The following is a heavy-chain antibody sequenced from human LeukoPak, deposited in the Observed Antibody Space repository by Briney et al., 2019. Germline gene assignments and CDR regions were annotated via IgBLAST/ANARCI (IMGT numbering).Heavy chain of an antibody. D-gene: IGHD3-9*01. CDR3: ARDGYYDIFGFDY. CDR1: GGSISSYY. V-gene: IGHV4-59*01. J-gene: IGHJ4*02. Sequence: SETLSLTCTVSGGSISSYYWSWIRQPPGKGLEWIGYIYYSGSTNYNPPLKSRVTISVDTSKNQFSLKLSSVTAADTAVYYCARDGYYDIFGFDYWGQGTLVTVSS. CDR2: IYYSGST.